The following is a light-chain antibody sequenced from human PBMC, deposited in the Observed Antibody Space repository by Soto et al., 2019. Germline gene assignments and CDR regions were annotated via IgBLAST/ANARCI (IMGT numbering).Light chain of an antibody. V-gene: IGKV1-39*01. J-gene: IGKJ1*01. Sequence: DIQMTQSPSSLSASVGDRVTITCRASQSISSYLNWYQQKPGKAPKLLIYAASSLQSGVPSRFSGSGSGTDFTLTISSLQPEDFVTYYCQQSYSTPLSRTFGQGTKVEIK. CDR3: QQSYSTPLSRT. CDR1: QSISSY. CDR2: AAS.